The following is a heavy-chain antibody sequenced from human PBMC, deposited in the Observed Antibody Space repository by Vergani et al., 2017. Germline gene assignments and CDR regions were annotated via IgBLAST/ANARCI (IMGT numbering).Heavy chain of an antibody. Sequence: VQLVESGGGVVQPGRSLRLSCTTSGFTFSTYAMHWVRQAPGKGLEWVAIIYYDGSKQYYADSVKGRFTISRDNSRNTLDLLMSSLRAEDTAIYYCVREGSYCGSTTCRNPSYVYYYHMDVWGEGTTVTVSS. V-gene: IGHV3-33*01. CDR1: GFTFSTYA. J-gene: IGHJ6*03. D-gene: IGHD2-21*01. CDR2: IYYDGSKQ. CDR3: VREGSYCGSTTCRNPSYVYYYHMDV.